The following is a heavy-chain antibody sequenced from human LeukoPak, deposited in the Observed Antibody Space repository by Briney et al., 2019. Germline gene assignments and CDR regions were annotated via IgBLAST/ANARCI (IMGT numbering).Heavy chain of an antibody. D-gene: IGHD5-12*01. J-gene: IGHJ6*04. Sequence: GGSLRLSCAASGFTFSSYAMHWVRQAPGKGLEWVAVISYDGSNKYYADSVKGRFTISRDNSKNTLYLQMNSLRAEDTAVCYCARDQGGYDPVYYYGMDVWGKGTTVTVSS. CDR1: GFTFSSYA. V-gene: IGHV3-30*04. CDR3: ARDQGGYDPVYYYGMDV. CDR2: ISYDGSNK.